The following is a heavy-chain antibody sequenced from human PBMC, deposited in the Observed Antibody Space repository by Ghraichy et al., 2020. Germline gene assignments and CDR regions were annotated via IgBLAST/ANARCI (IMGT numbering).Heavy chain of an antibody. Sequence: GGSLRLSCAASGFTFSSYGMHWVRQAPGKGLEWVAVISYDGSNKYYADSVKGRFTISRDNSKNTLYLQMNSLRAEDTAVYYCAKVGDGSYRPYYYYYGMDVWGQGTTVTVSS. CDR1: GFTFSSYG. D-gene: IGHD1-26*01. CDR3: AKVGDGSYRPYYYYYGMDV. J-gene: IGHJ6*02. V-gene: IGHV3-30*18. CDR2: ISYDGSNK.